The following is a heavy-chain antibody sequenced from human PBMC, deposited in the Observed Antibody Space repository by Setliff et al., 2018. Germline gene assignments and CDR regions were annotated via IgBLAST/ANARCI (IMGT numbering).Heavy chain of an antibody. CDR2: IIPIFGTT. J-gene: IGHJ4*02. CDR3: AREKKYSSSTSFFGSGFDF. V-gene: IGHV1-69*05. CDR1: GGTFNNYL. D-gene: IGHD3-3*01. Sequence: KVSCKASGGTFNNYLISWVRQAPGQGLEWMGGIIPIFGTTRYTQKFQGRLTFFMDESTNTAYMELSSLRSEDTAVYFCAREKKYSSSTSFFGSGFDFWGQGTLVTVSS.